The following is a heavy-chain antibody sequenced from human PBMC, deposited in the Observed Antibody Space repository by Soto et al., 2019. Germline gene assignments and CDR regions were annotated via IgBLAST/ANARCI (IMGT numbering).Heavy chain of an antibody. CDR3: ARGRQVAPSALFRRAGDYSLDV. CDR2: INHRGST. Sequence: KPSETLSLTCAVYGGSFSGYQWTWIRQPPGKGLEWIGEINHRGSTNLNPSLGSRVTSLVDTSKNQFSLKLRSVTAADTAVYYCARGRQVAPSALFRRAGDYSLDVWGQGTTVTVSS. V-gene: IGHV4-34*01. J-gene: IGHJ6*02. D-gene: IGHD2-2*01. CDR1: GGSFSGYQ.